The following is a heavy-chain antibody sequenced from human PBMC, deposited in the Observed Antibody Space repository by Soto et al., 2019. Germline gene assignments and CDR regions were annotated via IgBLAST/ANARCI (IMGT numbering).Heavy chain of an antibody. J-gene: IGHJ5*02. CDR3: ASQKYGSGSFVPKWFDP. V-gene: IGHV4-39*01. D-gene: IGHD3-10*01. CDR1: SGSISSSNYY. CDR2: IYYTGST. Sequence: PSETLSLTCTVSSGSISSSNYYWGWIRQPPGKGLEWIGSIYYTGSTYYNPPLKSRVTISVDMSKNQFSLKVTSVTAADTAVYYCASQKYGSGSFVPKWFDPWGQGTLATVSS.